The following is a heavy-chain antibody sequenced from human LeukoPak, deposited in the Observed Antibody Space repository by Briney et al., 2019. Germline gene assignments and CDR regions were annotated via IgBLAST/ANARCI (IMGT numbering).Heavy chain of an antibody. J-gene: IGHJ4*02. V-gene: IGHV1-46*01. Sequence: GASVKVSCKASGYTFTSYYMHWVRQAPGQGLEWMGIINPNGGSTSYAQKFQGRVTMTRDTSTRTVYMELSSLRSEDTAVYYCARKISDYGDNAVLGYWGQGTLVSVSS. D-gene: IGHD4-17*01. CDR3: ARKISDYGDNAVLGY. CDR2: INPNGGST. CDR1: GYTFTSYY.